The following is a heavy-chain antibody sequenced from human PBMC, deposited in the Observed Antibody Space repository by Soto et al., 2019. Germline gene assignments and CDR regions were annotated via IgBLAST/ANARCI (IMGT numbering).Heavy chain of an antibody. Sequence: SETLSLTCTVSGGSISSSSYYWGWIRQPPGKGLEWIGSIYYSGSTYYNPSLKSRVTISVDTSKNQFSLKLSSVTAADTAVYYCARLPDILTGYYTTDYYYYGMDVWGQGTTVTVSS. V-gene: IGHV4-39*01. CDR1: GGSISSSSYY. J-gene: IGHJ6*02. CDR2: IYYSGST. CDR3: ARLPDILTGYYTTDYYYYGMDV. D-gene: IGHD3-9*01.